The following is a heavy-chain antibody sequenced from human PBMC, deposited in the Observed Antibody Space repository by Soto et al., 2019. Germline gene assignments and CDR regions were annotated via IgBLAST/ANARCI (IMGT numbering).Heavy chain of an antibody. J-gene: IGHJ4*02. D-gene: IGHD3-22*01. CDR3: AREYYDSSGYRVSDY. Sequence: PEETLSLTCAVSGGSISSSNWWSWVRQPPGKGLEWIGEIYHSGSTNYNPSLKSRVTMSVDKSKNQFSLKLTSVTAADTAVYYCAREYYDSSGYRVSDYWGQGTLVTVSS. CDR1: GGSISSSNW. CDR2: IYHSGST. V-gene: IGHV4-4*02.